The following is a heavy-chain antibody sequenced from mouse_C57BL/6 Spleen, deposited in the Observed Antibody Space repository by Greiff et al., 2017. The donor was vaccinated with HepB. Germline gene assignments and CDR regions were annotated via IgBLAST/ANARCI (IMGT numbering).Heavy chain of an antibody. CDR1: GYTFTDYN. CDR3: AREGLYYDYDGGLAY. V-gene: IGHV1-22*01. CDR2: INPNNGGT. J-gene: IGHJ3*01. D-gene: IGHD2-4*01. Sequence: VQLQQSGPELVKPGASVKMSCKASGYTFTDYNMHWVKQSHGKSLEWIGYINPNNGGTSYNQKFKGKATLTVNKSSSTAYMELRSLTSEDSAVYYCAREGLYYDYDGGLAYWGQGTLVTVAA.